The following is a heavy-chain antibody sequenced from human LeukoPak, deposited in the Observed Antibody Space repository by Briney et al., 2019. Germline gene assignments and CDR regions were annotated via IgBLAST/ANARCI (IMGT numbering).Heavy chain of an antibody. V-gene: IGHV1-18*01. CDR2: ISAYNGNT. CDR3: ATRGYYYDSSGYILFDY. D-gene: IGHD3-22*01. Sequence: ASVKVSCKASGYTFTSYGISWVRQAPGQGLEWMGWISAYNGNTNYAQKLQGRVTMTTDTSTSTAYMELRSLRSEDTAVYYCATRGYYYDSSGYILFDYWGQGTLVTVSS. CDR1: GYTFTSYG. J-gene: IGHJ4*02.